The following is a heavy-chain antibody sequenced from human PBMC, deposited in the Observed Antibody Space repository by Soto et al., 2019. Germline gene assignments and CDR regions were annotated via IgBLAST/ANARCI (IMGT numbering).Heavy chain of an antibody. CDR2: IYYKGII. V-gene: IGHV4-30-4*01. D-gene: IGHD5-18*01. J-gene: IGHJ5*02. Sequence: QVSLQESGPGLVKPSQTLSLSCTVSGDSITDGDYYWSWIRQPPGKDLEWIAYIYYKGIIHYNPSLKSRVTISLDPSKNQFSLTMTSVTDADTAVYSCARGIQEGFDPWGQGTLVTVSS. CDR3: ARGIQEGFDP. CDR1: GDSITDGDYY.